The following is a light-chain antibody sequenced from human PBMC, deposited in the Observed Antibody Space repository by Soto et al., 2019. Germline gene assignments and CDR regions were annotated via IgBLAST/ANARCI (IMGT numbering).Light chain of an antibody. CDR3: CSYAGRSTVI. CDR2: EVV. J-gene: IGLJ2*01. CDR1: SGDIGGYS. Sequence: QSVLTQPASVSGSPGQSITISCTGTSGDIGGYSVSWYQQHPGKAPKLLIYEVVKRPSGVSNRFSASKSGNTASLAISGLQAEDEADYHCCSYAGRSTVICGGGTKLTVL. V-gene: IGLV2-23*02.